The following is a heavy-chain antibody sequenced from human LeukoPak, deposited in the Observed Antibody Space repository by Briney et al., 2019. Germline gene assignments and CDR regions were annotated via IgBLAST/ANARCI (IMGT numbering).Heavy chain of an antibody. CDR2: MNPNSGNT. CDR3: ARSPPRDSNLDY. Sequence: PVASVKVSCKASGGTFSSYAISWVRQATGQGLEWMGWMNPNSGNTGYAQKFQGRVTMTRNTSISTAYMELSSLRSEDTAVYYCARSPPRDSNLDYWGQGTLVTVSS. CDR1: GGTFSSYA. J-gene: IGHJ4*02. V-gene: IGHV1-8*02. D-gene: IGHD6-13*01.